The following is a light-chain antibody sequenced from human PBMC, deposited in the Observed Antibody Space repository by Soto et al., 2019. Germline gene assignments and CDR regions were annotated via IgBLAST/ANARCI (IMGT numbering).Light chain of an antibody. CDR3: AAWDDNLRGVV. CDR2: RNS. Sequence: QSGLTQPPSASGTPGQRIIISCSGSRSNIGRNTVNWYQHLPGRAPKVLIYRNSHRPSGVPDRFSGSQSGSSASLAISGLHSEDEADYYCAAWDDNLRGVVFGGWTKLTVL. J-gene: IGLJ3*02. V-gene: IGLV1-44*01. CDR1: RSNIGRNT.